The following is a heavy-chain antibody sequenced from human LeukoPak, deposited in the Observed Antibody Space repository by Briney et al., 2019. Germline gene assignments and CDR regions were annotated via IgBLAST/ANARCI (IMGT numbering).Heavy chain of an antibody. J-gene: IGHJ1*01. D-gene: IGHD2-21*02. CDR3: ARGAYCGGDCYPQYFQH. Sequence: GASVKVSCKSSGDTFTINDINWVRQATGQGLEWMGWMNPNSGNTGYAQKFQGRVTMTRNTSISTAYMELSSLRSEDTAVYYCARGAYCGGDCYPQYFQHWGQGTLVTVSS. CDR2: MNPNSGNT. CDR1: GDTFTIND. V-gene: IGHV1-8*01.